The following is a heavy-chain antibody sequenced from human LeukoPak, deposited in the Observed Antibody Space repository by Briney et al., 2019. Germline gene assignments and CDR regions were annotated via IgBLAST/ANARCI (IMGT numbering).Heavy chain of an antibody. D-gene: IGHD2-21*01. Sequence: GRSLRLSCAASGFTFSSYAMHWVRQAPGKGLEWVAVISYDGSNKYYADSVKGRFTISRDNSKNTLYLQMNSLRAEDTAVYYCARGFPDYWGQGTLVTVSS. J-gene: IGHJ4*02. CDR3: ARGFPDY. CDR1: GFTFSSYA. V-gene: IGHV3-30-3*01. CDR2: ISYDGSNK.